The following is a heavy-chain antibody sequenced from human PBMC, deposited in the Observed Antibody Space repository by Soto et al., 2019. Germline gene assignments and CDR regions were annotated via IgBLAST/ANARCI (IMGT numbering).Heavy chain of an antibody. CDR2: ISYGGSHK. CDR3: AKDMFARTVFDSSSPWGDF. Sequence: FLRLSCTASGFTFSEYGIHWVRQAPGKGLEWVAVISYGGSHKYYAGSVKGRFTISRDDSKNTVYLQMNSLKTDDTAVYYCAKDMFARTVFDSSSPWGDFWGRGSLVTVSS. D-gene: IGHD2-8*01. CDR1: GFTFSEYG. V-gene: IGHV3-30*18. J-gene: IGHJ4*02.